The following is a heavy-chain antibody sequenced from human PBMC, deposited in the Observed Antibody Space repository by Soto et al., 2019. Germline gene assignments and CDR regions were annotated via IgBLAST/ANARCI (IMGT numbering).Heavy chain of an antibody. Sequence: GGSLRLSCAASGFTFSSYAMSWVRQAPGKGLEWVSAISGSGGSTYYADSVKGRFTISRDNSKNTLYLQMNSLRAEDTAVYYCALYCSSTSCYSDYWGQGTLVTVSS. J-gene: IGHJ4*02. CDR1: GFTFSSYA. CDR2: ISGSGGST. D-gene: IGHD2-2*01. CDR3: ALYCSSTSCYSDY. V-gene: IGHV3-23*01.